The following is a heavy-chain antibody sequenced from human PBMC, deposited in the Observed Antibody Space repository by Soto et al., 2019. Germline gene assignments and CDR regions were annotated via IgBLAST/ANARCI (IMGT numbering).Heavy chain of an antibody. CDR2: IYYSGST. V-gene: IGHV4-61*01. J-gene: IGHJ6*02. CDR1: GGSVSSGSYY. D-gene: IGHD1-26*01. CDR3: ARDRRVGATTRYYGMDV. Sequence: SETLSLTCTVSGGSVSSGSYYWSWIRQPPGKGLEWIGYIYYSGSTNYNPSLKSRVTISVDTSKNQFSLKLSSVTAADTAVYYCARDRRVGATTRYYGMDVWGQGTTVTVSS.